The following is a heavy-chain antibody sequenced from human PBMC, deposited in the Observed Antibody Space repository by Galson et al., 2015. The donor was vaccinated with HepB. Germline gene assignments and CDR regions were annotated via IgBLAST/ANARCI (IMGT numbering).Heavy chain of an antibody. Sequence: SLRLSCAASGFTFSSYAMSWVRQAPGKGLEWVSAISGSGGSTYYADSVKGRFTISRDNSKNTLYLQMNSLRAEDTAVYYCAKWSGSSWCIGWFDPWGQGTLVTVSS. V-gene: IGHV3-23*01. CDR3: AKWSGSSWCIGWFDP. CDR1: GFTFSSYA. D-gene: IGHD6-13*01. J-gene: IGHJ5*02. CDR2: ISGSGGST.